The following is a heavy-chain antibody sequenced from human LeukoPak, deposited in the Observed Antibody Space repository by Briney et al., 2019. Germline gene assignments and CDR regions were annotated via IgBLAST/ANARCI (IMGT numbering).Heavy chain of an antibody. CDR1: GYTSTSYG. CDR3: AREIRYYDSSGFYYTFDY. Sequence: ASVKVSCKASGYTSTSYGISWVRQAPGQGLEWMGWISAYNGNTNYAQRLQGRVTMTTDTSTSTAYMELRSLRSDDTAVYYCAREIRYYDSSGFYYTFDYWGREPWSPSPQ. V-gene: IGHV1-18*01. D-gene: IGHD3-22*01. J-gene: IGHJ4*02. CDR2: ISAYNGNT.